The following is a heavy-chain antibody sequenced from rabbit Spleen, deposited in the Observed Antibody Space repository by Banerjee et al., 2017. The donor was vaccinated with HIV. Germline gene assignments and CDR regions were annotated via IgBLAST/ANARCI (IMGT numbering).Heavy chain of an antibody. D-gene: IGHD1-1*01. CDR2: IYTGSGST. Sequence: QSLEESGGDLVQPEGSLTLTCKASEFDFNTYYMCWVRQAPGKGLEWIGCIYTGSGSTYYANWAKGRFTISRTSSTTVTLQMTSLTVADTATYFCARDLAAWNSGSYAFNLWGPGTLVTVS. CDR1: EFDFNTYY. V-gene: IGHV1S40*01. J-gene: IGHJ4*01. CDR3: ARDLAAWNSGSYAFNL.